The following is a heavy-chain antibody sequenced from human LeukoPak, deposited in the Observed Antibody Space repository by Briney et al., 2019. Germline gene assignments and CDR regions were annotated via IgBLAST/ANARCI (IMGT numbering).Heavy chain of an antibody. CDR1: GFTFSSYA. D-gene: IGHD1-14*01. CDR3: EKDQNREPYYFDY. J-gene: IGHJ4*02. CDR2: IWDDGCKN. Sequence: PGVALRLSCAASGFTFSSYAMHWVRQAPGKGLEWVADIWDDGCKNYHAPVKGRFTTSTDNSKNTMYMQMNSVRAEETAVYYCEKDQNREPYYFDYWGQGTLVTV. V-gene: IGHV3-30*02.